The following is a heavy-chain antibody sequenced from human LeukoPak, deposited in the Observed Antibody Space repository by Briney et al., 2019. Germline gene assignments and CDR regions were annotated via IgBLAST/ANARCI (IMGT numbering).Heavy chain of an antibody. Sequence: GGSLRLSCAASGFTFSSYAMHWVRQAPGKGLEWVAVISYDGSNKYYADSVKGRFTISRDNSKNTLYLQMNSLRADDTGVYYCARDIVNGDYVSAYWGQGTLVTVSS. CDR3: ARDIVNGDYVSAY. J-gene: IGHJ4*02. CDR1: GFTFSSYA. V-gene: IGHV3-30-3*01. CDR2: ISYDGSNK. D-gene: IGHD4-17*01.